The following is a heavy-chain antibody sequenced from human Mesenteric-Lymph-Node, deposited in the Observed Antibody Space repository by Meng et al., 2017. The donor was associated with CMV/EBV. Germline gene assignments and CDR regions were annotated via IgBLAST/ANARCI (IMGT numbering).Heavy chain of an antibody. D-gene: IGHD1-26*01. CDR2: INPNNGDT. CDR3: ARDGVGALDY. J-gene: IGHJ4*02. V-gene: IGHV1-2*02. Sequence: ASVKVSCKAAGYIFTDFYMHWVRQAPGQGPEWMGWINPNNGDTNYAQKFQGRVIMTRDTSISTAFMELSRLGPDDTAVYYCARDGVGALDYWGQGTLVTVSS. CDR1: GYIFTDFY.